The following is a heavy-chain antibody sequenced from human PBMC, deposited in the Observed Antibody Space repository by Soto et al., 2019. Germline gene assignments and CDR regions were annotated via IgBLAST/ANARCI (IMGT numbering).Heavy chain of an antibody. CDR2: TYYRSRWYN. V-gene: IGHV6-1*01. J-gene: IGHJ6*03. CDR3: ARGKGYDFWSGYYTGYYMDV. Sequence: SQTLSLTCAISGDSVSSNSAAWNWIRQSPSRGLEWLGRTYYRSRWYNDYAVSVKSRITINPDTSKNQFSLQLNSVTPEDTAVHYCARGKGYDFWSGYYTGYYMDVWGKGTTVTVSS. CDR1: GDSVSSNSAA. D-gene: IGHD3-3*01.